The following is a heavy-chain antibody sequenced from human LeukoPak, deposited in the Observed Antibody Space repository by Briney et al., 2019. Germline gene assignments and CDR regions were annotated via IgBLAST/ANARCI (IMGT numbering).Heavy chain of an antibody. V-gene: IGHV1-46*01. Sequence: ASVKVSCKASGYTFTSYYMHWVRQAPGQGLDWMGIINPSGGSTSYAQKFQGRVTMTRDTSTSTVYMELSTLRSEDTAVYYCARESSGWYELDYWGQGTLVTVSS. CDR3: ARESSGWYELDY. J-gene: IGHJ4*02. CDR1: GYTFTSYY. D-gene: IGHD6-19*01. CDR2: INPSGGST.